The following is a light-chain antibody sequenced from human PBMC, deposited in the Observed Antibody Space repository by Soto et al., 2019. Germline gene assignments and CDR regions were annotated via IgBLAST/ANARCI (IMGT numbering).Light chain of an antibody. CDR2: NNN. J-gene: IGLJ1*01. CDR3: AAWDDSLNGLV. Sequence: QSVLSQPPSASGTHGQRVTISCSGSSSNIGSNTVNWYQQLPGTAPKLLIYNNNQLPSGVPDRFSGSKSGTSASLAISGLQSEDEADYYCAAWDDSLNGLVFGTGTKLTVL. CDR1: SSNIGSNT. V-gene: IGLV1-44*01.